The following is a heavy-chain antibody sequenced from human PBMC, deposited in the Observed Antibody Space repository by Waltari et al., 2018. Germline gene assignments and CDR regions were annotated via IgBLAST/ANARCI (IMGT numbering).Heavy chain of an antibody. J-gene: IGHJ4*02. CDR1: GGSFSGYY. Sequence: QVQLQQWGAGLLKPSETLSLTCAVYGGSFSGYYWSWIRQPPGKGLEWIGEINHSGSTNYNPSLKSRVTISVDTSMNQFSLKLSSVTAADTAVYYCARGLWDYYDSSGYRYYFDYWGQGTLVTVSS. CDR2: INHSGST. CDR3: ARGLWDYYDSSGYRYYFDY. V-gene: IGHV4-34*01. D-gene: IGHD3-22*01.